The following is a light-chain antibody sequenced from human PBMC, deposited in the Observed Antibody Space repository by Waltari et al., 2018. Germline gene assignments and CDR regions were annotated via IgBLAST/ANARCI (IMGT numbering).Light chain of an antibody. J-gene: IGLJ1*01. CDR2: DVS. CDR1: PTYVGASNY. CDR3: GSYTTSNTHV. Sequence: QSALTQSASVSGSPGQSITISCTGSPTYVGASNYVSWYQQHPGKVPKIVIFDVSSRPSGVSHRFSGSKSGNTASLAISGLEPEDEADYYCGSYTTSNTHVFGTGTRVSVL. V-gene: IGLV2-14*01.